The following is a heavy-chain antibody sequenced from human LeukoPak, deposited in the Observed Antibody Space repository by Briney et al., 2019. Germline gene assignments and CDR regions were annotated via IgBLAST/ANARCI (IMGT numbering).Heavy chain of an antibody. J-gene: IGHJ3*02. CDR2: ISYDGSNK. CDR1: GFTFSSYG. V-gene: IGHV3-30*03. D-gene: IGHD4-11*01. Sequence: GGSLRLSCAASGFTFSSYGMHWVRQAPGKGLEWVAVISYDGSNKYYADSVKGRFTISRDNSKNTLYLQMNSLGAEDTAVYYCARTTPLLTTRFAFDIWGQGTMVTVSS. CDR3: ARTTPLLTTRFAFDI.